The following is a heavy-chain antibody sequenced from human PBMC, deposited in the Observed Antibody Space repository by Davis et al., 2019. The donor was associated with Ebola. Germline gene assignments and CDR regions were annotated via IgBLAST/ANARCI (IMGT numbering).Heavy chain of an antibody. CDR1: GLSVRDTD. D-gene: IGHD4-17*01. Sequence: GGSLRLSCAASGLSVRDTDMSWVRQAPGKGLEWVSVIFRRGYTYYADSVKGRFTVTRDDSQNTVSLQIDSLRVEDTALYYCAIPVTTRYAFDVWGQGTMVTVSS. CDR2: IFRRGYT. CDR3: AIPVTTRYAFDV. J-gene: IGHJ3*01. V-gene: IGHV3-53*01.